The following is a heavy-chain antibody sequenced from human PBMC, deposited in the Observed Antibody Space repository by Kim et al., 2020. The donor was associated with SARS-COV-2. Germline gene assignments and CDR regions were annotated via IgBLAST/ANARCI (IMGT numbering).Heavy chain of an antibody. J-gene: IGHJ3*01. CDR1: GFTFSSYS. CDR3: ARDATLYYYGSGS. Sequence: GGSLRLSCAASGFTFSSYSMNWVRQAPGKGLEWVSSISSSSSYIYYADSVKGRFTISRDNAKNSLYLQMTSLRAEDTAVYYCARDATLYYYGSGSWGQGTMVTVSS. CDR2: ISSSSSYI. V-gene: IGHV3-21*01. D-gene: IGHD3-10*01.